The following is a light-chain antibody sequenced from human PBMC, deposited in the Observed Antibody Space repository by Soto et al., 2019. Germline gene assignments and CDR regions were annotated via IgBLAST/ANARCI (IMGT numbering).Light chain of an antibody. J-gene: IGLJ3*02. CDR2: TTS. CDR1: TGAVTSGHY. CDR3: LLNYGATRV. Sequence: QTVVTQEPSLTVSPGGTVTLTCASSTGAVTSGHYPNWFQQKPGQPPRALIYTTSLRHSWTPARFSGSLLGDKAALTVSGVQPEDEAEYYYLLNYGATRVFGGGTKLTVL. V-gene: IGLV7-43*01.